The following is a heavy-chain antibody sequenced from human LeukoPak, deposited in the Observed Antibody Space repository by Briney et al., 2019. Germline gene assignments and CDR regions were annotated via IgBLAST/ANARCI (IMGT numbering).Heavy chain of an antibody. CDR3: ARESDYYDSSGYLGRVFDP. V-gene: IGHV4-30-4*01. D-gene: IGHD3-22*01. CDR1: GGSISSGDYY. J-gene: IGHJ5*02. Sequence: SETLSLTSTVSGGSISSGDYYWSWIRQPPGKGLEWIGYIYYSGSTYYNPSLKSRVTISVDTSKNQFSLKLSSVTAADTAVYYCARESDYYDSSGYLGRVFDPWGQGTLVTVSS. CDR2: IYYSGST.